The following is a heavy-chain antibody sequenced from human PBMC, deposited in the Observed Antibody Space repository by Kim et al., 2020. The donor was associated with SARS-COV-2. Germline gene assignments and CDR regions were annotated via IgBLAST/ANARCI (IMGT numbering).Heavy chain of an antibody. CDR1: GFTFSSYG. Sequence: GGSLRLSCAASGFTFSSYGMHWVRQAPGKGLEWVAVISYDGSNKYYADSVKGRFTISRDNSKNTLYLQMNSLRAEDTAVYYCAKDHGSGTGDVWGQGTTVTVSS. CDR3: AKDHGSGTGDV. CDR2: ISYDGSNK. V-gene: IGHV3-30*18. J-gene: IGHJ6*02. D-gene: IGHD3-10*01.